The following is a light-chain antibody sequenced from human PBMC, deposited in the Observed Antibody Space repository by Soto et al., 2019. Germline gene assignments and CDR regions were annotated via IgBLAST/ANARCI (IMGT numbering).Light chain of an antibody. Sequence: QSVLTHPPSVSGAPGQRVTISCIGATSDVHWYQHLPGTAPKLLIYGNNNRPSGVPDRFSGSKSGTSASLAITGLQAEDEADYYCQSFDSSLSALYVFGTGTKLTVL. V-gene: IGLV1-40*01. CDR3: QSFDSSLSALYV. CDR2: GNN. CDR1: GATSD. J-gene: IGLJ1*01.